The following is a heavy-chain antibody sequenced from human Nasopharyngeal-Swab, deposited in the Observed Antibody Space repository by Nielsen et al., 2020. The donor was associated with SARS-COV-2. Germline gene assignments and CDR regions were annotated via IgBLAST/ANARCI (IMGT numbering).Heavy chain of an antibody. CDR3: ARVEGYSMGFPYFDY. D-gene: IGHD6-13*01. CDR2: ISSSSSYT. J-gene: IGHJ4*02. V-gene: IGHV3-11*05. Sequence: GESLKISCAASGFTFSDYYMSWIRQAPGKGLEWVSYISSSSSYTNYADSVKDRFTISRDNAKNSLYLQMNSLRAEDTAMYYCARVEGYSMGFPYFDYWGQGTLVTVSS. CDR1: GFTFSDYY.